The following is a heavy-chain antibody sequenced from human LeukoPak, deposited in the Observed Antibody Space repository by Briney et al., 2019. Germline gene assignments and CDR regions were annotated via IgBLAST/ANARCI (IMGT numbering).Heavy chain of an antibody. Sequence: PGGSLRLSCAASGFPFSAYSMNWVRQAPGKGLEWVSSISGSSSYMFYADSVKGRFTISRDNAKNSLYLQMNSLRAEDTAVYYCAKAYYDSSGYSYYFDYWGQGTLVTVSP. J-gene: IGHJ4*02. CDR3: AKAYYDSSGYSYYFDY. CDR1: GFPFSAYS. CDR2: ISGSSSYM. V-gene: IGHV3-21*01. D-gene: IGHD3-22*01.